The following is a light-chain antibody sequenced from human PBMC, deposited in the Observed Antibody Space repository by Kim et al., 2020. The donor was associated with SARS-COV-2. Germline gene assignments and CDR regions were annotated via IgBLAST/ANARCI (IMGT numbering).Light chain of an antibody. CDR1: GIESKS. CDR2: YDS. V-gene: IGLV3-21*04. CDR3: QVWDSSSDHRVV. J-gene: IGLJ2*01. Sequence: PGKTARVSCGGNGIESKSVHWYQQRAGQAPVLVIYYDSDRPSGIPERFSGSNSGNTATLTISRVEAGDEADYYCQVWDSSSDHRVVFGGGTQLTVL.